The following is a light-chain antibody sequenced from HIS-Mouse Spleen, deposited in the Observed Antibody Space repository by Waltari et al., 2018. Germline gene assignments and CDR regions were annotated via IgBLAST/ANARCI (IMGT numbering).Light chain of an antibody. CDR1: SCDVGRYNL. J-gene: IGLJ3*02. V-gene: IGLV2-23*01. Sequence: QSALTQPASVSGSPGQSLTSHCTGPSCDVGRYNLVACYQQHPGKAPKLRIYEGSKRPSGVSNRFSGSKSGNTASLTISGLQAEDEADYYCCSYAGSSTWVFGGGTKLTVL. CDR2: EGS. CDR3: CSYAGSSTWV.